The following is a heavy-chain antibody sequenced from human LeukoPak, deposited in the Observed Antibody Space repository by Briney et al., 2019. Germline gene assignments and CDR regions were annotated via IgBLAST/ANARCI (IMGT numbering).Heavy chain of an antibody. J-gene: IGHJ4*02. CDR3: ARWAATGIGLDY. Sequence: GGSLRLSCAASGFTFSNYGMNWVRQAPGKGLEWVSYISPSSGTIYYADSVKGRFTISRDDAKNSLSLQMNSLRDEDTAVYYCARWAATGIGLDYWGQGTLVTVSS. V-gene: IGHV3-48*02. CDR2: ISPSSGTI. CDR1: GFTFSNYG. D-gene: IGHD6-13*01.